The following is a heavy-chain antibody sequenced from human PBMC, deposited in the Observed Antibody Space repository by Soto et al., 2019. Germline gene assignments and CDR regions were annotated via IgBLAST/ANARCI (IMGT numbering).Heavy chain of an antibody. Sequence: QITLKESGPTLVKPTQTLTLTCTFSGFSLSTCGVGVGWIRQPPGKALEWLALIYWDDDKRYSPSLKSRLTITKDTSKNQVVLTMTNMDPVDTATYYCAHSLYDYVWGTNWFDPWGQGTLVTVSS. CDR1: GFSLSTCGVG. J-gene: IGHJ5*02. D-gene: IGHD3-16*01. CDR2: IYWDDDK. CDR3: AHSLYDYVWGTNWFDP. V-gene: IGHV2-5*02.